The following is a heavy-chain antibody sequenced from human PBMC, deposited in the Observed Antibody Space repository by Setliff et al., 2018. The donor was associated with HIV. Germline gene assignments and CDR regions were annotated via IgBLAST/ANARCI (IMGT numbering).Heavy chain of an antibody. V-gene: IGHV4-38-2*02. CDR3: ATADFPPPSYIWESYRSGAFDI. J-gene: IGHJ3*02. CDR1: GYSISTGYD. Sequence: SETLSLSCSVSGYSISTGYDWGWIRQPPGKGLEWIGHVYTTGGTNYNPSLESRLTISVDTSRNQFSLRLSSVTAADTAVYYCATADFPPPSYIWESYRSGAFDIWGQGTMVTVSS. CDR2: VYTTGGT. D-gene: IGHD3-16*02.